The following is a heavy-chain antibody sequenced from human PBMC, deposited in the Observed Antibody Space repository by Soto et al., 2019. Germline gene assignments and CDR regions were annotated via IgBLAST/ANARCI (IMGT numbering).Heavy chain of an antibody. CDR2: IYYSGST. CDR3: ARVGFGELLAHGMDV. Sequence: QVQLQESGPGLVKPSQTLSLTCTVSGGSISSGDYYWSWIRQPPGKGLEWIGYIYYSGSTYYNPSLKMRVTISVDTSKNQFSLKLSSVTAADTAVYYCARVGFGELLAHGMDVWGQGTTVTVSS. V-gene: IGHV4-30-4*01. J-gene: IGHJ6*02. D-gene: IGHD3-10*01. CDR1: GGSISSGDYY.